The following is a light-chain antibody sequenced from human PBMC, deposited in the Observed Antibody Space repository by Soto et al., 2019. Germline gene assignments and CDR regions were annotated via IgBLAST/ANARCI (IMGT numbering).Light chain of an antibody. V-gene: IGLV4-60*02. CDR2: LEGSGSY. J-gene: IGLJ2*01. Sequence: SWAQSSLGSSVKLTCTLSSWHSSYIIAWHQQQPGKAPRYLMKLEGSGSYNKGSGVPDRFSGSSSGADRYLTISNLQFEDEADYYCETWDINTHVVFGGGTKLTVL. CDR3: ETWDINTHVV. CDR1: SWHSSYI.